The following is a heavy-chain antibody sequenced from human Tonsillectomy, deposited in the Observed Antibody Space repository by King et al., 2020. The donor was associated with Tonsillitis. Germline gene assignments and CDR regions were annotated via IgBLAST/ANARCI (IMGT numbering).Heavy chain of an antibody. CDR2: IWSDGNTK. CDR3: VGDGISGMWGFDH. CDR1: GFTFSNFG. Sequence: VQLVESGGGVVQPGRSLSLSCAASGFTFSNFGMHWVRQAPGKGLEWVALIWSDGNTKFYGDSVKGRLTISRDNSKNTLYLQMDSLRAEDTALYYCVGDGISGMWGFDHWGQGTLVTVSS. J-gene: IGHJ4*02. D-gene: IGHD1-20*01. V-gene: IGHV3-33*01.